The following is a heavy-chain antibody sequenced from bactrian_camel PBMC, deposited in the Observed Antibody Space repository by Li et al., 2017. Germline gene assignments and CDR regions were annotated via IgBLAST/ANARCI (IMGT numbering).Heavy chain of an antibody. D-gene: IGHD1*01. V-gene: IGHV3S40*01. J-gene: IGHJ4*01. CDR3: NMVLHKSWLRRTCDDNY. Sequence: DVQLVESGGGSVKTGGPLTLSCTVSGYNYNNCLGWFRQAPGKGLEWVSDIRNNGDRTSYADSVKGRFTMSRDNAKNTVYLQMNSLKPEDTSMYYCNMVLHKSWLRRTCDDNYWGQGTQVTVS. CDR1: GYNYNNC. CDR2: IRNNGDRT.